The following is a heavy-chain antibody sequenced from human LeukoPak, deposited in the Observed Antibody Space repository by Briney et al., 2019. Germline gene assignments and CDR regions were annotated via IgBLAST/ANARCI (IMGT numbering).Heavy chain of an antibody. CDR3: ARGYSRDWGLQYFQH. Sequence: SETLSLTCTVSGGSISNYYWSWIRQPPGKGLEWIGYIYSSGSTSYNPSLKSRVTMSVDTSKNQLSLNLNSVTAADTAVYHCARGYSRDWGLQYFQHWGRAPWSPSPQ. V-gene: IGHV4-59*01. CDR1: GGSISNYY. J-gene: IGHJ1*01. D-gene: IGHD6-19*01. CDR2: IYSSGST.